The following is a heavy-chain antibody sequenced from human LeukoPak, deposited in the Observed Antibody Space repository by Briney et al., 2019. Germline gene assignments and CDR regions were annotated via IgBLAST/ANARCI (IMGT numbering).Heavy chain of an antibody. D-gene: IGHD3-22*01. Sequence: PGGSLRLSCVTSGFRFSDYYMVWIRQAPGKGPEWVAHISSSAATTLYADSVKGRFTVSRDNAKNSLYLEMTSLRAEDTAVYYCAKDVLDSSNYYYFDYWGQGTLVTVSS. J-gene: IGHJ4*02. CDR2: ISSSAATT. CDR3: AKDVLDSSNYYYFDY. CDR1: GFRFSDYY. V-gene: IGHV3-11*01.